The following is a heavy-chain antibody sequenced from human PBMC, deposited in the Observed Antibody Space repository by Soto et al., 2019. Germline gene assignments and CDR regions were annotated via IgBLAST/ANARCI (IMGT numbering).Heavy chain of an antibody. D-gene: IGHD1-26*01. CDR1: GGTLISNA. V-gene: IGHV1-69*01. CDR2: IIPILGSA. J-gene: IGHJ3*02. Sequence: QVQLGQSGAEVKKPGSSVKVSCKASGGTLISNAISWVRQSPGQGLEWMGGIIPILGSANYAQTFQDRVTIAEDESTSTTYMDLNSLRSEDAAVYYCASRERVAAFEIWGQGTMVTVSS. CDR3: ASRERVAAFEI.